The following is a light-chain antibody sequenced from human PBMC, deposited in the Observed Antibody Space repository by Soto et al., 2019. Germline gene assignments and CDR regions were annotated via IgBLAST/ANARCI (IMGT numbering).Light chain of an antibody. CDR1: ESVSRN. J-gene: IGKJ4*01. V-gene: IGKV3-15*01. CDR2: DAS. Sequence: EVVMTQSPATLSVSPGERATLSCRASESVSRNLAWYQQKPGQAPRLLIYDASTRATGIPDRFSGGGSGTEFTLTISSLQSEDFVVYYCQPYNNWPLTFGGGTKVDI. CDR3: QPYNNWPLT.